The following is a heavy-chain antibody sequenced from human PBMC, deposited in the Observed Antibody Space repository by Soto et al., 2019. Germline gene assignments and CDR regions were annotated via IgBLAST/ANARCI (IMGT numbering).Heavy chain of an antibody. CDR2: ISDDSSRT. CDR1: GFTFNTFE. J-gene: IGHJ5*01. CDR3: VKGGWLDF. D-gene: IGHD3-16*01. Sequence: GGSLRLSCAASGFTFNTFEMSWVRQAPGRGLEWVSFISDDSSRTYYADAVKGRFTISRDNSKYTLYLQMNSLTAEDTAVYACVKGGWLDFWGQGSLVTVSS. V-gene: IGHV3-23*01.